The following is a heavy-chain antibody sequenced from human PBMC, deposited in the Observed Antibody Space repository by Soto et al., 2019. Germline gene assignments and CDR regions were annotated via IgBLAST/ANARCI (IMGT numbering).Heavy chain of an antibody. CDR3: ASQGRIAAAGTQYCQH. Sequence: QVQLVQSGAEVKKPGSSVKVSCKASGGTFSSYAISWVRQAPGQGLEWMGGIIPIFGTANYAQKFQGRVTITADESTSTADMELSSLKSEDTAVYYCASQGRIAAAGTQYCQHWGQGTLVTVSS. CDR2: IIPIFGTA. D-gene: IGHD6-13*01. CDR1: GGTFSSYA. J-gene: IGHJ1*01. V-gene: IGHV1-69*01.